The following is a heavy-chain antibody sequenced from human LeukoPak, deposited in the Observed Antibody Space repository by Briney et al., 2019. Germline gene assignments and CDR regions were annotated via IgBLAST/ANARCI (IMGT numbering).Heavy chain of an antibody. CDR3: ARVASIAARLWYMDV. Sequence: PGGSRRLSCAASGFTSSNYWMSWVRQAPGKGLEWVSSISSSSSYIYYADSVKGRFTISRDDAKNSLYLQMNSLRAEDTAVYYCARVASIAARLWYMDVWGKGPRSPSP. CDR2: ISSSSSYI. CDR1: GFTSSNYW. V-gene: IGHV3-21*01. D-gene: IGHD6-6*01. J-gene: IGHJ6*03.